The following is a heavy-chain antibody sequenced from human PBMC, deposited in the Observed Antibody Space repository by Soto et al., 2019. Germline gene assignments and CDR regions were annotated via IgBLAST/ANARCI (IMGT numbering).Heavy chain of an antibody. Sequence: ASVKVSCKVSGYTLTELSMHWVRQAPGKGLEWMGGFDPEDGETIYAQKFQGRVTMTEDTSTDTAYMELSSLRSEDTAVYYGASGSVKASSYYDILTGYYLNFDYWGQGTLVTVSS. D-gene: IGHD3-9*01. CDR3: ASGSVKASSYYDILTGYYLNFDY. CDR2: FDPEDGET. CDR1: GYTLTELS. J-gene: IGHJ4*02. V-gene: IGHV1-24*01.